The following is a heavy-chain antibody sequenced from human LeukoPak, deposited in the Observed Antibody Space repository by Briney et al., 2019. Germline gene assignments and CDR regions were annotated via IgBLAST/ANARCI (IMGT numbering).Heavy chain of an antibody. D-gene: IGHD3-10*01. CDR2: ISAYNGNT. J-gene: IGHJ6*02. V-gene: IGHV1-18*01. CDR1: GYAFASYG. CDR3: ARVGRASGSLGYGMDV. Sequence: ASVKVSCEASGYAFASYGISWVRQAPGQGLEWMGWISAYNGNTNYAQKFQDRVTMTTDTSTRTAYMELRSLKFDDTAVYYCARVGRASGSLGYGMDVWGLGTTVTVSS.